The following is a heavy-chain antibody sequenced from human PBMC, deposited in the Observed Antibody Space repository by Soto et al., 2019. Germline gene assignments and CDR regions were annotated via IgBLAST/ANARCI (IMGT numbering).Heavy chain of an antibody. CDR2: IEHVGSQI. D-gene: IGHD2-2*01. CDR1: GFTLSTYW. V-gene: IGHV3-7*01. Sequence: GGSLRLSCAASGFTLSTYWMSWVRQAPGKGLEWVANIEHVGSQIYYVDSVKGRFTISRDNAKNSLFLQMNSLTAADTAVYYCARVVPLTVPAAMGNWGQGTLVTVSS. CDR3: ARVVPLTVPAAMGN. J-gene: IGHJ4*02.